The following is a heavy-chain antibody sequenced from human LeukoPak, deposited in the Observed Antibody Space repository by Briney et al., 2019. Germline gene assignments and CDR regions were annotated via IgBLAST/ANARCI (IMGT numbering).Heavy chain of an antibody. V-gene: IGHV3-7*01. CDR1: GFTFSSYW. CDR2: IKQDGSEK. J-gene: IGHJ4*02. Sequence: GGSLRLSCAASGFTFSSYWMSWVRQAPGKGLEWVANIKQDGSEKYYLDSVKGRFTISRDNAKNSQYLQMNSLRAEDTALYYCAADSTAYYYAFWGQGTLVTVSS. CDR3: AADSTAYYYAF. D-gene: IGHD3-22*01.